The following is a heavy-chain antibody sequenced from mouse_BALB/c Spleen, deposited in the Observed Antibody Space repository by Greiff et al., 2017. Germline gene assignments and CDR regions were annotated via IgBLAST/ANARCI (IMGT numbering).Heavy chain of an antibody. CDR2: IWSGGST. CDR1: GFSLTSYG. D-gene: IGHD2-14*01. CDR3: ARNYRYDEDYAMDY. J-gene: IGHJ4*01. Sequence: QVHVKQSGPGLVQPSQSLSITCTVSGFSLTSYGVHWVRQSPGKGLEWLGVIWSGGSTDYNAAFISRLSISKDNSKSQVFFKMNSLQANDTAIYYCARNYRYDEDYAMDYWGQGTSVTVSS. V-gene: IGHV2-2*02.